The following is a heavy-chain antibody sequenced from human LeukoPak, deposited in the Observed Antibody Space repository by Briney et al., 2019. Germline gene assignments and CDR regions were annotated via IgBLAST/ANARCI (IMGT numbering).Heavy chain of an antibody. CDR3: ARDISMIGDAFDI. CDR1: GFTVSSNY. V-gene: IGHV3-53*01. J-gene: IGHJ3*02. D-gene: IGHD3-22*01. Sequence: QPGGSLRLSCAASGFTVSSNYMSWVRQAPGKGLEWVSVIYSGGSTYYADSVKGRFTISRDNSKNTLYLQMNSLRAEDTAVYYCARDISMIGDAFDIWGQGTTVTVSS. CDR2: IYSGGST.